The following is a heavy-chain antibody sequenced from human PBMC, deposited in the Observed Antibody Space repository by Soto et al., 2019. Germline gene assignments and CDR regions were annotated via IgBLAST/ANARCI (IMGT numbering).Heavy chain of an antibody. V-gene: IGHV1-18*01. J-gene: IGHJ4*02. CDR2: ISAYNSNT. Sequence: QGQLVQSGAEVKKPGASLKVSCKASGYTFTDFGISWVRQAPGQGLEWMGWISAYNSNTNYAHKVQGRVTMTTDTSTSPAFMELRNLTSDDTAVYYCARDSGNLGNWAYFLDYWGQGTLVTVSS. CDR3: ARDSGNLGNWAYFLDY. D-gene: IGHD7-27*01. CDR1: GYTFTDFG.